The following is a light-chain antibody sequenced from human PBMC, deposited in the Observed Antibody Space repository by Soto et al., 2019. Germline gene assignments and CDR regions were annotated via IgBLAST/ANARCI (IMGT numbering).Light chain of an antibody. V-gene: IGLV2-23*01. Sequence: QSALTQPASVSGSPGQSITISCTGTSSDVGSYNLVSWYRQHPGKAPKLMIYESSKRPSGLSNRFSGSKSGNTASLTISGLQAEDEADYYCCSYLGSCTLVYGVGTQLTVL. CDR2: ESS. CDR1: SSDVGSYNL. CDR3: CSYLGSCTLV. J-gene: IGLJ7*01.